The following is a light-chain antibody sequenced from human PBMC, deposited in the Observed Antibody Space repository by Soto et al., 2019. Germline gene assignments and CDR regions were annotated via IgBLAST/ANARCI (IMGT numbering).Light chain of an antibody. CDR3: QQYNNGPPCT. CDR1: QSVSSN. CDR2: GAS. Sequence: VATKGPSKLGGSTGERATLSCGASQSVSSNLAWYQQKPGQAPRLLIYGASTRASGIPARFSGSGSGTEVTLTISSFLLDDFSDYYSQQYNNGPPCTFGQGTLLEIK. J-gene: IGKJ5*01. V-gene: IGKV3-15*01.